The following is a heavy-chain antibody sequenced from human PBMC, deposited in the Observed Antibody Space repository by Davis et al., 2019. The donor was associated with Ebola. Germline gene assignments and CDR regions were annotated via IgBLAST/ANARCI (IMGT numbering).Heavy chain of an antibody. V-gene: IGHV3-30*18. J-gene: IGHJ4*02. D-gene: IGHD2-15*01. Sequence: GESLKISCAASGFIFRSYGMHWVRQAPGKGLEWVAVISYDGSNTYSADSVKGRFTISRDNSKKTLYLQMNGLTAEDTAVYYCAKDRWQLIRGFAGLFDYWGQGTLVTVSS. CDR3: AKDRWQLIRGFAGLFDY. CDR1: GFIFRSYG. CDR2: ISYDGSNT.